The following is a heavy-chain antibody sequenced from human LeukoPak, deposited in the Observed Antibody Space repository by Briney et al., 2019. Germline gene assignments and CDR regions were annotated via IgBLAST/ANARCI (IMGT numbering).Heavy chain of an antibody. CDR1: GFTVSSNY. V-gene: IGHV3-53*01. CDR2: IYGGGST. J-gene: IGHJ4*02. Sequence: PGGSLRLSCAASGFTVSSNYMSWVRQAPGKGLEWVSVIYGGGSTYYADSVKGRFTISRDNSKNTLYLQMNSLRAEDTAVYYCAREKSYYDILTGYYPYYFDYWGQGTLVTVSS. CDR3: AREKSYYDILTGYYPYYFDY. D-gene: IGHD3-9*01.